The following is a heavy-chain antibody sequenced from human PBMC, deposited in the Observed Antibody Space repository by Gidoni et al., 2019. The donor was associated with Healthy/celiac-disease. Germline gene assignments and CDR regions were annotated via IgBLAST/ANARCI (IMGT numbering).Heavy chain of an antibody. V-gene: IGHV4-39*07. D-gene: IGHD2-15*01. Sequence: QLQLQESGPGLVKPSETLSLTGTVSGGSISSSSYYWGWIRQPPGKGLEWIGSIYYSGSTYYNPSLKSRVTISVDTSKNQFSLKLSSVTAADTAVYYCARENCSGGSCYSGNWFDPWGQGTLVTVSS. CDR2: IYYSGST. CDR1: GGSISSSSYY. J-gene: IGHJ5*02. CDR3: ARENCSGGSCYSGNWFDP.